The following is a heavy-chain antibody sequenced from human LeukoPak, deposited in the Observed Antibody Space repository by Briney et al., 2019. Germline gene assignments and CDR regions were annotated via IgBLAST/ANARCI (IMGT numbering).Heavy chain of an antibody. D-gene: IGHD1-26*01. Sequence: PSETLSLTCAVYGGSFRGYYWSWIRQPPGKGLEWIGEINHSGSTNYNPSLKSRVTISVDTSKNQFSLKLSSVTAADTAVYYCARWELANLFDYWGQGTLVTVSS. CDR3: ARWELANLFDY. CDR2: INHSGST. V-gene: IGHV4-34*01. J-gene: IGHJ4*02. CDR1: GGSFRGYY.